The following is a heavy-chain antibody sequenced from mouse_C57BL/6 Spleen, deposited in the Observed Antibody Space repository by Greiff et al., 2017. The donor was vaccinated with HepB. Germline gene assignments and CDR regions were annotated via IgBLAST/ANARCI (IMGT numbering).Heavy chain of an antibody. D-gene: IGHD2-5*01. Sequence: VQLQQSGAELVRPGASVTLSCKASGYTFTDYEMHWVKQTPVHGLEWIGAIDPETGGTAYNQKFKGKAILTADKSSSTAYMELRSLTSEDSAVYYCSRSYSSYDYFDYWGQGTTLTVAA. CDR3: SRSYSSYDYFDY. CDR1: GYTFTDYE. J-gene: IGHJ2*01. V-gene: IGHV1-15*01. CDR2: IDPETGGT.